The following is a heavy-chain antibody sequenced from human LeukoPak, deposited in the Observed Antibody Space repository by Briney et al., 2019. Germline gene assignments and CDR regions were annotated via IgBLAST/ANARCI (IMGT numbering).Heavy chain of an antibody. CDR2: ISGSGGAT. J-gene: IGHJ4*02. CDR3: GKYLQTSVGANDY. CDR1: GFTSSSYP. V-gene: IGHV3-23*01. Sequence: GESLRLSCAASGFTSSSYPMNWVRQAPGKGLEWVSVISGSGGATFYGDSVQGRFTISRDNSRDTLYLQMNSLTAEDTAVYYCGKYLQTSVGANDYWGQGTLVTVSP. D-gene: IGHD1-26*01.